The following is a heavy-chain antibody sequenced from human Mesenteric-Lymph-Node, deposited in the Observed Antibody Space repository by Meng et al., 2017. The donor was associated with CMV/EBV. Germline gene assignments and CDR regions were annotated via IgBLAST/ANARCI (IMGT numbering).Heavy chain of an antibody. V-gene: IGHV1-3*01. CDR1: GYTFTSYA. CDR3: ARAGIYGGKTEFDY. D-gene: IGHD4-23*01. CDR2: INAGNGNT. J-gene: IGHJ4*02. Sequence: ASGYTFTSYARHWVRQAPGQRLEWMGWINAGNGNTKYSQKFQGRVTITRDTSASTAYMELSSLRSEDTAVYYCARAGIYGGKTEFDYWGQGTLVTVSS.